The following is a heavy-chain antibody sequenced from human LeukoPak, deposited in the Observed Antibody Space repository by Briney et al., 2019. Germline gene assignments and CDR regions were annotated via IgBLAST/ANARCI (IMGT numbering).Heavy chain of an antibody. Sequence: GGSLRLSCAASGFTFSSNGMNWVRQAPGKGLDFIAYISSTGATIYYADSVKGRFTISRDNAKNSLYLQMNSLRAEDTAVYYCARGIPNYFDYWGQGTLVTVSS. CDR1: GFTFSSNG. CDR3: ARGIPNYFDY. CDR2: ISSTGATI. V-gene: IGHV3-48*04. J-gene: IGHJ4*02. D-gene: IGHD2-2*02.